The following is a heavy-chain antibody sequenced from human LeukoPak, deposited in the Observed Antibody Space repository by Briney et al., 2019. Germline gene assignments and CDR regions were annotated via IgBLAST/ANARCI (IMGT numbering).Heavy chain of an antibody. Sequence: GGSLRLSCAASGFTFSRYAFHWVRQAPGRGLEWVAVISNDGSKKDYADSVRGRFTISRDNAKNSLYLQMNSLRAEDTAVYYCASQGPSQFDYWGQGTPVTVSS. CDR1: GFTFSRYA. J-gene: IGHJ4*02. V-gene: IGHV3-30*04. CDR3: ASQGPSQFDY. CDR2: ISNDGSKK.